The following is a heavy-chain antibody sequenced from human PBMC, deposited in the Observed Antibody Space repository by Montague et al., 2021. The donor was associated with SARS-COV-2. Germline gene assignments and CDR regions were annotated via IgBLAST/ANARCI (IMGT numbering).Heavy chain of an antibody. V-gene: IGHV4-61*02. D-gene: IGHD2-21*01. CDR2: IYTSGST. J-gene: IGHJ4*02. CDR1: GGSISSGSYY. Sequence: TLSLTCTVSGGSISSGSYYWSWIRQPAGRVLECIVRIYTSGSTNYNPSLKSRVTISVDTSKNQFSLKLSSVTAADTAVYYCARVVGFDFDYWGQGTLVTVSS. CDR3: ARVVGFDFDY.